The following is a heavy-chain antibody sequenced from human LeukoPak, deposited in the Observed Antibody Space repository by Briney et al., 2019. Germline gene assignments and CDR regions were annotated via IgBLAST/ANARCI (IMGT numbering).Heavy chain of an antibody. CDR1: GFTLSSYD. Sequence: GRSLRLSCAASGFTLSSYDMHWVRQAPGKGLEWVAVISYDGSNKYYADSVKGRFTISRDNSKSTLYLQMNNLRAEDTAVYYCAKDRHAPGRYCSSTTCFPFDLWGQGTLVTVSS. V-gene: IGHV3-30*18. CDR2: ISYDGSNK. CDR3: AKDRHAPGRYCSSTTCFPFDL. D-gene: IGHD2-2*01. J-gene: IGHJ4*02.